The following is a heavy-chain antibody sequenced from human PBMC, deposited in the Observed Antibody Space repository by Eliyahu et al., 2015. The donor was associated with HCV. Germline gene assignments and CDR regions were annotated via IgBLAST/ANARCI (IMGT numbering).Heavy chain of an antibody. J-gene: IGHJ6*02. D-gene: IGHD3-10*01. CDR1: GGTFSSYA. Sequence: QVQLVQSGAEVKKPGSSVKVSCKASGGTFSSYAISWVRQAPGQGLEWMGRIIPIFGIANYAQKFQGRVTITADKSTSTAYMELSSLRSEDTAVYYCVRAITMVRGDQHHYGMDVWGQGTTVTVSS. CDR3: VRAITMVRGDQHHYGMDV. CDR2: IIPIFGIA. V-gene: IGHV1-69*04.